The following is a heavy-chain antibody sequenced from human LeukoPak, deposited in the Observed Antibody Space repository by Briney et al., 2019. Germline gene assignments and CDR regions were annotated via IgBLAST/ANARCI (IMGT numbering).Heavy chain of an antibody. J-gene: IGHJ4*02. CDR1: GGSFSGYY. D-gene: IGHD3-10*01. Sequence: SETLSLTCAVYGGSFSGYYWTLIRQPPGKGLEWIGEINHSGTTNYNPSLKSRVTISVDTSKNQFSLKLSSVTAADTAVYFCARSEGSGSTVLHYWVQGTLVTVSS. CDR2: INHSGTT. V-gene: IGHV4-34*01. CDR3: ARSEGSGSTVLHY.